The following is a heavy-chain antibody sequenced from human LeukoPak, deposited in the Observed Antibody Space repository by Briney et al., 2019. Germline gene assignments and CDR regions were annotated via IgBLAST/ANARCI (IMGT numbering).Heavy chain of an antibody. Sequence: SETLSLTCTVSGVSIGSYFWSWIRQPPGKGLEWIGYIDNRDSTNYNPSLKSRVTISVDTSKNQFSLKLNSVTAADTAVYYCARGGSYTPYWGQGTLVTVSS. CDR2: IDNRDST. CDR3: ARGGSYTPY. J-gene: IGHJ4*02. CDR1: GVSIGSYF. V-gene: IGHV4-59*08. D-gene: IGHD1-26*01.